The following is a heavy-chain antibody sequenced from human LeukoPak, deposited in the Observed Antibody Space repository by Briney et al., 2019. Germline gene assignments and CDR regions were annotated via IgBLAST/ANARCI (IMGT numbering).Heavy chain of an antibody. J-gene: IGHJ3*02. CDR1: GYTFTGYY. Sequence: GASVKVSCKASGYTFTGYYMHWVRQAPGQGLEWMGWINPNSGGTNYAQKFQGRVTMTRDTSISTAYMELSRLRSDDTAVYYCARGSGGRARFLEWLWDAFDIWGQGTMVTVSS. V-gene: IGHV1-2*02. CDR3: ARGSGGRARFLEWLWDAFDI. CDR2: INPNSGGT. D-gene: IGHD3-3*01.